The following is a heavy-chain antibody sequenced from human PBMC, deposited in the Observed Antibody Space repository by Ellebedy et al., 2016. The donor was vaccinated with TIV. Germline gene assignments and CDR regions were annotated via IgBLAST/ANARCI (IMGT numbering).Heavy chain of an antibody. D-gene: IGHD2/OR15-2a*01. CDR2: ISSSSSTI. Sequence: GGSLRLSCAASGFTFSSYSMNWVRQAPGKGLEWVSYISSSSSTIYYADSVKGRFTISRDNSKNTLYLQMNSLRAEDTAVYYCANFLALNYFDYWGQGTLVTVSS. V-gene: IGHV3-48*01. CDR3: ANFLALNYFDY. CDR1: GFTFSSYS. J-gene: IGHJ4*02.